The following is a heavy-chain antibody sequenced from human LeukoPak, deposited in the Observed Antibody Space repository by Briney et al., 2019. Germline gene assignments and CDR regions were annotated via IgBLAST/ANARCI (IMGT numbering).Heavy chain of an antibody. CDR1: GYTFTGYY. CDR3: ARVLVPANSSLPDY. CDR2: INPNSGGT. D-gene: IGHD2-2*01. Sequence: ASVKVSCKASGYTFTGYYMHWVRQAPGQGLEWMGWINPNSGGTNYAQKFQGRVTMTRDTSISTAYMELSRLRSDDTAVYYCARVLVPANSSLPDYWGQGTLVTVSS. V-gene: IGHV1-2*02. J-gene: IGHJ4*02.